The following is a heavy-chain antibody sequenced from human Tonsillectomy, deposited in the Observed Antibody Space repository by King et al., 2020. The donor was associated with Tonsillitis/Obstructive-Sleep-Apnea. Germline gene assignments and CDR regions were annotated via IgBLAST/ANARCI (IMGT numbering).Heavy chain of an antibody. CDR2: IHYSGIT. CDR1: GGSITTYY. V-gene: IGHV4-59*01. CDR3: ARGHTAFFDS. J-gene: IGHJ4*02. Sequence: VQLQESGPGLVKPPETLSLTCTISGGSITTYYWSWIRQPPGKGLEWIGYIHYSGITNYNPSFKSRVAISVHTPKNQFSLKLSSVTSADTAMYFCARGHTAFFDSWGPGILVTVSS. D-gene: IGHD2-21*02.